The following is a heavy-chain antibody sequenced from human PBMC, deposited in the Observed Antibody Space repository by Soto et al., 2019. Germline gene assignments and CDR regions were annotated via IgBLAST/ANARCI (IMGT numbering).Heavy chain of an antibody. J-gene: IGHJ4*02. V-gene: IGHV4-4*02. CDR3: AKQGTTPSVDY. CDR1: GASISSTNW. D-gene: IGHD4-17*01. Sequence: QVQLQESGPGLVKPSGTLSLTCAVSGASISSTNWWSWVLQPPGKGLEWIGEIYHAGNTYYNSSLKSRVTISVDKSENQFSLRLRAVNAADTAVYYCAKQGTTPSVDYWGQGILVTVSS. CDR2: IYHAGNT.